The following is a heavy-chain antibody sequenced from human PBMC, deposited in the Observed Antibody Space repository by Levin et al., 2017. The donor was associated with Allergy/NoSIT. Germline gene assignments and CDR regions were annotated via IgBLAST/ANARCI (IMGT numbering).Heavy chain of an antibody. CDR2: VSGRDDRA. CDR3: VRGKYLSSSLAFDV. D-gene: IGHD6-6*01. V-gene: IGHV3-23*01. J-gene: IGHJ3*01. CDR1: GFTFSSYA. Sequence: GGSLRLSCAASGFTFSSYAMSWVRQAPGKGLEWVSAVSGRDDRAYYADSVKGRFTISRDNSKNTLYLQMNSLRADDTAVYYCVRGKYLSSSLAFDVWGQGTMVTVSS.